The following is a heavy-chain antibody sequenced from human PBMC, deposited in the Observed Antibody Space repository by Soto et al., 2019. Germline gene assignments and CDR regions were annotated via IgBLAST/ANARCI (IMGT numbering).Heavy chain of an antibody. CDR2: ISAYNGNT. CDR1: GYTFTSYG. CDR3: ARTTGTTGTFDY. Sequence: ASVKVSCKASGYTFTSYGISWVRQAPGQGLEWMGWISAYNGNTNYAQKLQGRVTMTTDTSARTAYMEVRSLRSDDTAVYYCARTTGTTGTFDYWGPGTLVTVSS. J-gene: IGHJ4*02. V-gene: IGHV1-18*04. D-gene: IGHD1-7*01.